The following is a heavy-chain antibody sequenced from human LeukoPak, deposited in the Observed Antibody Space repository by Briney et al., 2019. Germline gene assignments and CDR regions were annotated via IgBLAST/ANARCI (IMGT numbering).Heavy chain of an antibody. CDR2: IYYSGST. CDR1: GGSISSNY. CDR3: ARDTGYSYGYDY. Sequence: SETLSLTCTVSGGSISSNYWSWIRQPPGKGLEWIGYIYYSGSTNYNPSLKSRVTISVDTSKNQFSLKLSSVTAADTAVYYCARDTGYSYGYDYWGQGTLVTVSS. J-gene: IGHJ4*02. V-gene: IGHV4-59*01. D-gene: IGHD5-18*01.